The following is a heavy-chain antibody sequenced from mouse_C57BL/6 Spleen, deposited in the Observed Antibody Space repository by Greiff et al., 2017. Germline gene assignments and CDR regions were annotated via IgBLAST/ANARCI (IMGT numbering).Heavy chain of an antibody. CDR1: GYTFTSYW. J-gene: IGHJ4*01. V-gene: IGHV1-53*01. Sequence: QVQLQQPGTELVKPGASVKLSCKASGYTFTSYWMHWVKQRPGKGLEWIGNINPSNGGTNYNEKFKSKATLPVDKSSSTSYMQLSSLTSEVSAVYFCARSTIYYGNYYAMDYWGQGTSVTVSS. CDR3: ARSTIYYGNYYAMDY. CDR2: INPSNGGT. D-gene: IGHD2-1*01.